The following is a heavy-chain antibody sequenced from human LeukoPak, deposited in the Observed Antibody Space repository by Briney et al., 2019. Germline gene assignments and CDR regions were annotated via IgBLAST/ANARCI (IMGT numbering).Heavy chain of an antibody. CDR2: ISWDGGST. CDR3: AKAQGAAGSNWFDP. Sequence: PGGSLRLSCAASGFTFDDYTMHWVRQAPGKGLEWVSLISWDGGSTYYADSVKGRFTISRDNSRNTLYLQMNSLRAEDTAVYYCAKAQGAAGSNWFDPWGQGTLVTVSS. V-gene: IGHV3-43*01. D-gene: IGHD6-13*01. CDR1: GFTFDDYT. J-gene: IGHJ5*02.